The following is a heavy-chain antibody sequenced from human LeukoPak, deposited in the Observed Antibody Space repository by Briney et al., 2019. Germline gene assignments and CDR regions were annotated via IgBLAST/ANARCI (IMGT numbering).Heavy chain of an antibody. D-gene: IGHD2-2*01. CDR1: GFTFSNAW. CDR3: TSSLYCSSTSCRPRYYYGMDV. V-gene: IGHV3-15*01. CDR2: IKSKTDGGTT. Sequence: PGGSLRLSCAASGFTFSNAWMSWVRQAPGKGLEWVGRIKSKTDGGTTDYAAPVKGRFTISRDDSKNTLYLQMNSLKTEDTAVYYCTSSLYCSSTSCRPRYYYGMDVWGKGTTVTVSS. J-gene: IGHJ6*04.